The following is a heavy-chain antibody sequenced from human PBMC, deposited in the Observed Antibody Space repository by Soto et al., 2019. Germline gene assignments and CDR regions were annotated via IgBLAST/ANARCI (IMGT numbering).Heavy chain of an antibody. D-gene: IGHD3-9*01. V-gene: IGHV3-15*07. Sequence: EVQLVESGGGLVKPGGSLRLSCATSGFTFSNNWMTWVRQAPGKGLEWVGRIKSITDGGTTDFAAPVKGRFTISRDDSKNTLYLQMNSLKTEDTAVYYCTTDSIRYFDGLIPWGQGTLVTVSS. CDR3: TTDSIRYFDGLIP. J-gene: IGHJ5*02. CDR2: IKSITDGGTT. CDR1: GFTFSNNW.